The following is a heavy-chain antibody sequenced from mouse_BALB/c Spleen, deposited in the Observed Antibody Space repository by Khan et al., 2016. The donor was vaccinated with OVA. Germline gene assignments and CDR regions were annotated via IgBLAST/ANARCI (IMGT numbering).Heavy chain of an antibody. CDR1: GYTFINYW. Sequence: VELVESGAELAKPWASVKMSCKASGYTFINYWILWVKQRPGQGLEWIGYINPSTGYTGYNPNFKDKATLTADKSSSTAYMQLSSLTSEDSAVYYCARRGLRWDFDYWGQGTTLTVSS. D-gene: IGHD1-1*01. CDR3: ARRGLRWDFDY. J-gene: IGHJ2*01. CDR2: INPSTGYT. V-gene: IGHV1-7*01.